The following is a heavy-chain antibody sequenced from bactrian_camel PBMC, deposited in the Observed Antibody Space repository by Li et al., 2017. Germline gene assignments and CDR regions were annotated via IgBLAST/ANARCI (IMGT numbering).Heavy chain of an antibody. Sequence: QLVESGGGSVQTGGSLTLSCVASAPGYTGDTFCMAWFRQVEEKEREGVAAVGSDGTTNYVDSVKGRFTVSRDNPKNTLYLLLNSLKTEDSAMYYCSKAVSGCGDSDSSIDSADRGQGTQVTVS. CDR2: VGSDGTT. J-gene: IGHJ4*01. CDR1: APGYTGDTFC. D-gene: IGHD2*01. V-gene: IGHV3S55*01.